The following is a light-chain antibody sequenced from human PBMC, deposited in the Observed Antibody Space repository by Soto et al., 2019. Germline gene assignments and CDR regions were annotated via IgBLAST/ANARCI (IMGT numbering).Light chain of an antibody. V-gene: IGKV3-11*01. J-gene: IGKJ5*01. CDR1: QSVSSY. CDR3: QQRSNWPPLT. Sequence: EIGLTQSPATLSLSPGERATLSCRASQSVSSYLAWYQQKPGQAPRLLIYDASNRATGIPARFSGSGSGTDFTLTISSLEPEDFAVYYCQQRSNWPPLTFGQGTRLAIK. CDR2: DAS.